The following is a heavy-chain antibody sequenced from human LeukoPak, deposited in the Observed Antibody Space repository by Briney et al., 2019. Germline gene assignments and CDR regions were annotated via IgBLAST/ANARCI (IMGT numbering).Heavy chain of an antibody. CDR3: ARVNSGSYFDY. J-gene: IGHJ4*02. CDR2: ISSSSSYI. CDR1: GFTFSMYS. D-gene: IGHD3-10*01. V-gene: IGHV3-21*01. Sequence: PGGSLRLSCAASGFTFSMYSMKWVRQDPGKGVECVSSISSSSSYIYYASSVKGRFTIARDNTKTSLYLQMNSLRAEDTAVYYCARVNSGSYFDYWGQGTLVTVSS.